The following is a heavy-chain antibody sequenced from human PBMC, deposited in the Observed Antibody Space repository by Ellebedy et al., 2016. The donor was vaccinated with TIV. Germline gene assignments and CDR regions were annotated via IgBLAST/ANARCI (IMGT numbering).Heavy chain of an antibody. CDR3: ARAPSVYPHMDV. Sequence: AASVKVSCKASGYTFTSYYMHWVRQAPGQGLEWMGIINPTAGSTSSAQKFQGRVTMTSDTSTRTVYMDLSSLRSEDTAVYYCARAPSVYPHMDVWGQGTTVTVSS. V-gene: IGHV1-46*01. CDR2: INPTAGST. CDR1: GYTFTSYY. D-gene: IGHD2-2*01. J-gene: IGHJ6*02.